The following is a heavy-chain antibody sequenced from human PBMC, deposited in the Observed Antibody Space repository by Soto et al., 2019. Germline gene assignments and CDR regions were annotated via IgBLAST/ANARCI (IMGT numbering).Heavy chain of an antibody. Sequence: QVRLRESGPGLVKPSQTLSLTCSVSGASVAGGSYYWSWVRQPPGKGLEWIGYIPSRGRPFYNPSLTSRGTISADTSKNQLSLQLTSVTAADTAVYYCARDTYSGYDFGLWGQGTLVTVSS. CDR2: IPSRGRP. J-gene: IGHJ5*02. D-gene: IGHD5-12*01. CDR1: GASVAGGSYY. V-gene: IGHV4-30-4*01. CDR3: ARDTYSGYDFGL.